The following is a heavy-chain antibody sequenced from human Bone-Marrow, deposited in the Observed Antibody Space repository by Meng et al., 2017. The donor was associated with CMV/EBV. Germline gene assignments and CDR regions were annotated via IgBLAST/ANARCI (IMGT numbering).Heavy chain of an antibody. CDR3: AKDGSGSYYNVPRYHYHGMDV. V-gene: IGHV3-9*01. D-gene: IGHD3-10*01. Sequence: SPKISCAASGSTFDSYAMHWVRPAPGKGLELVSGISWNSGSIGYADSVKGRLTISRDNAKNSLYLQMNSLRVEDTALYYCAKDGSGSYYNVPRYHYHGMDVWGQGTTVTVAS. CDR2: ISWNSGSI. CDR1: GSTFDSYA. J-gene: IGHJ6*02.